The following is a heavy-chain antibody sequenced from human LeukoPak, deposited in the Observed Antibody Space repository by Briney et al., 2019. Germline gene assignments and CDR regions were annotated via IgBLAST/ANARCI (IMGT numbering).Heavy chain of an antibody. CDR2: IIPILGIA. J-gene: IGHJ5*02. CDR3: ARDPNIVVVVAATPQFDP. CDR1: GGTFSSYA. D-gene: IGHD2-15*01. Sequence: ASVKVSCKASGGTFSSYAISWVRQAPGQGLEWMGRIIPILGIANYAQKFQGRVTITADKSTSTAYMKLSSLRSEDTAVYYCARDPNIVVVVAATPQFDPWGQGTLVTVSS. V-gene: IGHV1-69*04.